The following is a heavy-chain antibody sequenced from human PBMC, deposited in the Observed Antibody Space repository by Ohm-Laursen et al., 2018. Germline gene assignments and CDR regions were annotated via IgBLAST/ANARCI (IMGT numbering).Heavy chain of an antibody. CDR3: ARSSMEWEAHGWFDP. CDR2: IYYSGST. J-gene: IGHJ5*02. CDR1: GGSISSSSYY. V-gene: IGHV4-39*01. Sequence: GTLSLTCTVSGGSISSSSYYWGWIRQPPGKGLEWIGSIYYSGSTYYNPSLKSRVTISVDTSKNQSSLKLSSVTAADTAVYYCARSSMEWEAHGWFDPWGQGTLVTVSS. D-gene: IGHD1-26*01.